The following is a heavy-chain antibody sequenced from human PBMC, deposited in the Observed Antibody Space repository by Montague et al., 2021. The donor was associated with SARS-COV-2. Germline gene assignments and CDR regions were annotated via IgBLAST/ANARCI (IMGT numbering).Heavy chain of an antibody. CDR1: GYSISSGYY. J-gene: IGHJ6*02. V-gene: IGHV4-38-2*02. CDR2: INHSRST. CDR3: WGGVGAPYYYYGMDV. D-gene: IGHD1-26*01. Sequence: SETLSLTCTVSGYSISSGYYCGCIRQPPAKRLLWISSINHSRSTSYNPSLKSRVAISVDTSKNQFSLKLSSVTAADTAVYYSWGGVGAPYYYYGMDVWGQGTTVTVSS.